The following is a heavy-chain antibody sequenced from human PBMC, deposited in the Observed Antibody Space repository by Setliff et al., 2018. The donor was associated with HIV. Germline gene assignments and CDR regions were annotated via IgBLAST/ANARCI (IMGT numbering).Heavy chain of an antibody. J-gene: IGHJ4*02. V-gene: IGHV3-7*01. CDR1: GFTFSNYA. Sequence: GGSLRLSCAASGFTFSNYAMNWVRQAPGKGLEWVANIKPDGTEKNYMDSVKGRFTISRDNAKRSLYLQMSSLRAEDTAVYYCAACSGDCFWGQGTLVTVSS. CDR3: AACSGDCF. CDR2: IKPDGTEK. D-gene: IGHD2-21*02.